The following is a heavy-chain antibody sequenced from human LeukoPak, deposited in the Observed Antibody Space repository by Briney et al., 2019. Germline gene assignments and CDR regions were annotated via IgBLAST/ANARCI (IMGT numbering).Heavy chain of an antibody. Sequence: GASVKVSCKASGYTLTSYYMHWVRQAPGQGLEWMGIINPSGGSTSYAQKFQGRVTMTRDTSTSTVYMELSSLRSEDTAVYYCATNSGYSGYDSSHYFDYWGQGTLVTVSS. CDR1: GYTLTSYY. J-gene: IGHJ4*02. V-gene: IGHV1-46*01. D-gene: IGHD5-12*01. CDR2: INPSGGST. CDR3: ATNSGYSGYDSSHYFDY.